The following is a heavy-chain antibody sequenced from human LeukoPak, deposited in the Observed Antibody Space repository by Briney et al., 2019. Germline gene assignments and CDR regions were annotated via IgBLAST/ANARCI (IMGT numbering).Heavy chain of an antibody. Sequence: GGSLRLSCAVSGFSFSDYYMSWIRQAPGKGLEWVSYISSSSSYTNYADSVKGRFTISRDNAKNPLYLQMNSLRAEDTAVYYCARDGKAAAVDAFDIWGQGTMVTVSS. V-gene: IGHV3-11*06. CDR2: ISSSSSYT. J-gene: IGHJ3*02. D-gene: IGHD6-13*01. CDR3: ARDGKAAAVDAFDI. CDR1: GFSFSDYY.